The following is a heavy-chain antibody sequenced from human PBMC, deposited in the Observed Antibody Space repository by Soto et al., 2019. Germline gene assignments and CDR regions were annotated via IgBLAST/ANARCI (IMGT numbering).Heavy chain of an antibody. CDR1: GGAMISYY. CDR3: ARRIVGTEMFDY. J-gene: IGHJ4*02. Sequence: TSETLSLTCTVFGGAMISYYWSWIRQPPGRGLEWIGFIYYAGSTKYNRSLNTRVTISVDTSKNQFSLTVTSVTAADTAVYYCARRIVGTEMFDYWGQGTLVTVSS. CDR2: IYYAGST. D-gene: IGHD5-12*01. V-gene: IGHV4-59*08.